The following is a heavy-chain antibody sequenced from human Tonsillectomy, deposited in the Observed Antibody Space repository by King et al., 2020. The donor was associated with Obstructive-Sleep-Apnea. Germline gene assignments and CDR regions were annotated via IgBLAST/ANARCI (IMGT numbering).Heavy chain of an antibody. V-gene: IGHV3-64D*09. CDR2: ISSNGGNT. CDR1: GFPFSSYA. J-gene: IGHJ4*02. Sequence: VKLVESGGGLVQPGGSLRLSCLASGFPFSSYAMHWVRQAPGKGLEYVSVISSNGGNTNYADSVKGRFTISRDNSKNTLYLQMSSLRVEDTAVYYCVKGDSSGYYVFFDHWGQGTLVTVSS. CDR3: VKGDSSGYYVFFDH. D-gene: IGHD3-22*01.